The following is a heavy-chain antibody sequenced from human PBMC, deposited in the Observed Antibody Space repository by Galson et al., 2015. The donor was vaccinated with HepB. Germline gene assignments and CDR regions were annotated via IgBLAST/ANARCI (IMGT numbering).Heavy chain of an antibody. CDR2: IKQDGSEK. CDR3: ARGWDTDVTSNFDY. V-gene: IGHV3-7*03. CDR1: GFTYNNYW. D-gene: IGHD5-18*01. Sequence: SLRLSCAVSGFTYNNYWMSWVRQAPGRGLEWVANIKQDGSEKYYVDSVEGRFTVSRDNAKKTLYLDMNDLSVEDTAVYYCARGWDTDVTSNFDYWGQGALVTVSS. J-gene: IGHJ4*02.